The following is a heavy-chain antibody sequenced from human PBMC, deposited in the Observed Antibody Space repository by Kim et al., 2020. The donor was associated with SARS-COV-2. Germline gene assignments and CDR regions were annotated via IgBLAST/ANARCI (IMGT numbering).Heavy chain of an antibody. CDR3: ASPPDSSGDDY. Sequence: GGSLRLSCAASGFTFSSYSMNWVRQAPGKGLEWVSSISSSSSYIYYADSVKGRFTISRDNAKNSLYLQMNSLRAEDTAVYYCASPPDSSGDDYWGQGTLVTVSS. V-gene: IGHV3-21*01. D-gene: IGHD3-22*01. CDR1: GFTFSSYS. J-gene: IGHJ4*02. CDR2: ISSSSSYI.